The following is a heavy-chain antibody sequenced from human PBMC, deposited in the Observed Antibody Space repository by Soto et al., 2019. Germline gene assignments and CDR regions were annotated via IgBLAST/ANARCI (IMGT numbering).Heavy chain of an antibody. CDR3: ARGSWEQLDD. V-gene: IGHV3-21*01. CDR2: ISASRIYI. CDR1: GFSFSVYT. D-gene: IGHD1-26*01. J-gene: IGHJ4*02. Sequence: EVQLVESGGGLVKPGGSLRLSCAASGFSFSVYTMNWVRQAPGKGLEWVSSISASRIYISYVASVKGRFTISRDDAKKSLYLQMDSLRAEDTAVYYCARGSWEQLDDWGQGTLVTVSS.